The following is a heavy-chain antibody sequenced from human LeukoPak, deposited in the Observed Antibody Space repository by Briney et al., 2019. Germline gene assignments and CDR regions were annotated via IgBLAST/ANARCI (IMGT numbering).Heavy chain of an antibody. V-gene: IGHV3-13*04. CDR2: IDAFGDT. CDR3: TRGIAAAGSFWLDP. J-gene: IGHJ5*02. CDR1: GFTFSTYD. D-gene: IGHD6-13*01. Sequence: GGSLRLSCAASGFTFSTYDMHWVRQATGKGLEWVSTIDAFGDTYYPASVKGRFTISRGDAGNSLSLQMNGLRAGDTAVYYCTRGIAAAGSFWLDPWGQGTLVTVSS.